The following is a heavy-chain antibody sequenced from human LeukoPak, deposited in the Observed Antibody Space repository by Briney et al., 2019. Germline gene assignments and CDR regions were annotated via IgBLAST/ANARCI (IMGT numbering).Heavy chain of an antibody. J-gene: IGHJ4*02. CDR2: ISNNGGST. Sequence: GGSLRLSCSASGFTFSNYAMHWVRQAPGKGLEHVSVISNNGGSTYYADSVKDRFTISRDNSKNTLYLQMSSLRAEDTAVYYCVEHFDYWGQGALVTVSS. V-gene: IGHV3-64D*06. CDR3: VEHFDY. CDR1: GFTFSNYA.